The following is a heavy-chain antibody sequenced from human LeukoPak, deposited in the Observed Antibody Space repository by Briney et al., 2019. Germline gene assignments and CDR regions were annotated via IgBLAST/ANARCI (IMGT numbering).Heavy chain of an antibody. CDR1: GGSISSSSYY. CDR3: ARAPSYYGSGSYDDY. CDR2: IYYSGST. Sequence: SETLSLTCTVSGGSISSSSYYWGWIRQPPGKGLEWIGSIYYSGSTYYNPSLKSRVTISVDTSKNQFSLKLSSVTAADTAVYYCARAPSYYGSGSYDDYWGQGTLVTVSS. V-gene: IGHV4-39*01. J-gene: IGHJ4*02. D-gene: IGHD3-10*01.